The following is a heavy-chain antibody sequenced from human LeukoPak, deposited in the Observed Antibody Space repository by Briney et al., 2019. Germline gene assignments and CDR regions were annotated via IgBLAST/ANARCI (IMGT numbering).Heavy chain of an antibody. CDR1: GGSFSGYY. D-gene: IGHD3-22*01. V-gene: IGHV4-34*01. Sequence: SETLSLTCAVYGGSFSGYYWSWIRQPPGKGLEWIGEINHSGSTNYNPSLKSRVTISVDTSKNQFSLKLSSVTAADTAVYYCARGDYDSSGAPHYWGQGTLVTVSS. CDR2: INHSGST. CDR3: ARGDYDSSGAPHY. J-gene: IGHJ4*02.